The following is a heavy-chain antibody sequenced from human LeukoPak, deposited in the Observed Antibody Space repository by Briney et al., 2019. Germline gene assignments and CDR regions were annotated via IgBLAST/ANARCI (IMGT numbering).Heavy chain of an antibody. CDR2: ISYDGRNK. J-gene: IGHJ4*02. Sequence: GGSLRLSCAASGFTFSSYVMDWVRQAPGKGLEWVAVISYDGRNKYYADSVKGRFTISRDNSMHTLYLQMNSLRAEDTAVYYCARDGYNYGNYWGQGTLVTVSS. CDR3: ARDGYNYGNY. CDR1: GFTFSSYV. V-gene: IGHV3-30*04. D-gene: IGHD5-24*01.